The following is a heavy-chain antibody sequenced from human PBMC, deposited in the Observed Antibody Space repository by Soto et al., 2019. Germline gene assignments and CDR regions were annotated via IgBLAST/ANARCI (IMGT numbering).Heavy chain of an antibody. D-gene: IGHD1-26*01. CDR3: ARDRRSYALDY. J-gene: IGHJ4*02. V-gene: IGHV1-18*01. CDR2: ISANNGNT. Sequence: QVQLVQSGAEVKKPGASVKVSCKASGYTFTSYGISWVRQAPGQGLEWMGWISANNGNTNYAQNLQGRVTMTTDTSTSTGYMELRSLRSDDTAVYQCARDRRSYALDYWGQGTLVTVSS. CDR1: GYTFTSYG.